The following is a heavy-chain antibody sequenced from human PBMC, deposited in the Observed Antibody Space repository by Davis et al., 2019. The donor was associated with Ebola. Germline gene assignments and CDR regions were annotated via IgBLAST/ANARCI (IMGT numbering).Heavy chain of an antibody. CDR3: AKANSLVVPAALDY. J-gene: IGHJ4*02. D-gene: IGHD2-2*01. CDR2: ISGSGGST. Sequence: GESLKISCAASGFTFSSYAMSWVRQAPGKGLEWVSAISGSGGSTYYADSVKGRFTISRDNSKNTLYLQMNSLRAEDTAVYYCAKANSLVVPAALDYWGQGTLVTVSS. CDR1: GFTFSSYA. V-gene: IGHV3-23*01.